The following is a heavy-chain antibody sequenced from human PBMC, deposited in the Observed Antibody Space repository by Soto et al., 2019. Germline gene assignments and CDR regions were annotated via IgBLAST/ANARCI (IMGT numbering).Heavy chain of an antibody. CDR2: IYYTGST. CDR1: GGSINNHY. D-gene: IGHD1-20*01. J-gene: IGHJ4*02. V-gene: IGHV4-59*11. Sequence: PSETLSLTCTVSGGSINNHYWSWIRQPPGKGLEWIGYIYYTGSTNYNPSLKSRVTMSVDTSKNQCSLNLTSLTAADTAIYYCARGNWHSEYWGQGTLFTVPS. CDR3: ARGNWHSEY.